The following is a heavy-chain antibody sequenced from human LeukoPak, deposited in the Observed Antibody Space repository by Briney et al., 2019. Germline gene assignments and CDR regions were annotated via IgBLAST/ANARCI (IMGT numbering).Heavy chain of an antibody. J-gene: IGHJ4*02. V-gene: IGHV3-11*01. CDR3: ARDPGYNFYFDY. CDR2: ISSSRSTL. Sequence: PGGSLRLSCAASGFTFSDYYMSWIRQAPGKGLEWVSYISSSRSTLYYADSVKGRFTISRDNAKNSLYPQMNSLRAEDTAVYYCARDPGYNFYFDYWGQGALVTVSS. D-gene: IGHD5-24*01. CDR1: GFTFSDYY.